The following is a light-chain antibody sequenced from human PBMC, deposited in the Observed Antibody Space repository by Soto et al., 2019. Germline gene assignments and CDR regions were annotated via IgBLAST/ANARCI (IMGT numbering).Light chain of an antibody. CDR3: QQSYNSPQT. Sequence: DIQMTQSPSSLSASVGDEVTITCRASQTIMTYLNWYQLKPGKPPRLLIYAAPSLQSGVPSRFSGSGSGTDFTLTISSLQPEDFATYSCQQSYNSPQTFGQGTKVDIK. J-gene: IGKJ1*01. CDR2: AAP. V-gene: IGKV1-39*01. CDR1: QTIMTY.